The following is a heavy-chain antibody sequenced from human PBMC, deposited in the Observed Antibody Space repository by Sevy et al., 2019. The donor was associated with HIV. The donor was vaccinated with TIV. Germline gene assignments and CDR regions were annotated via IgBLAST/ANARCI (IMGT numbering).Heavy chain of an antibody. CDR3: ARAAYYYDSSGYYYVDY. CDR2: ISSSSSYI. Sequence: GGSLRLSCAASGFTFSSYSMNWVRQAPGKGLEWVSSISSSSSYIYYADSVMGRFTISRDNAKNSLYLQMNSLRAEDTAVYYCARAAYYYDSSGYYYVDYWGQGTLVTVSS. D-gene: IGHD3-22*01. V-gene: IGHV3-21*01. CDR1: GFTFSSYS. J-gene: IGHJ4*02.